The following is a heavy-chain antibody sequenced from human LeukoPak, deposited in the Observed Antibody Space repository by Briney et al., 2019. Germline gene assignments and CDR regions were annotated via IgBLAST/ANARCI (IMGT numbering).Heavy chain of an antibody. CDR1: GFAFSGYS. CDR3: AREGCSGGSCYHNWFDP. Sequence: PGGSLRLSCAASGFAFSGYSMNWVRQAPGKGLEWVANINQDGSEKYYVDSVKGRFTISRDNAKNSLYLQMNSLRAEDTAVYYCAREGCSGGSCYHNWFDPWGQGTLVTVSS. D-gene: IGHD2-15*01. V-gene: IGHV3-7*01. J-gene: IGHJ5*02. CDR2: INQDGSEK.